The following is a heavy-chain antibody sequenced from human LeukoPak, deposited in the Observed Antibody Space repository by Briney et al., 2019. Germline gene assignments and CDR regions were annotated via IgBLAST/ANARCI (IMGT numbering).Heavy chain of an antibody. J-gene: IGHJ4*02. CDR3: ARGLVGAYFDY. V-gene: IGHV3-48*03. Sequence: QSGGSLRLSCAASGFTFSSYEMNWVRQAPGKGLEWVSYISSSGNTIYYADSVKGRFTISRDNAKNSLYLQMNSLRAEDTAVYYCARGLVGAYFDYWGQGTLVTVSS. CDR2: ISSSGNTI. D-gene: IGHD1-26*01. CDR1: GFTFSSYE.